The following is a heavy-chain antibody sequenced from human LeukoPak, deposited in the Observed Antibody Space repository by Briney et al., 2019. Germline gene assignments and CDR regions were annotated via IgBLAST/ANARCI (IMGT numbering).Heavy chain of an antibody. Sequence: GGSLRLSCAASGFTFSSYEMNWVRQAPGKGLEWVSYISSGGSTRYYADSVKGRFTISRDNAKNSLYLQMNSLRAEDTAVYYCARAYEVAMPFDYWGQGTLVTVSS. J-gene: IGHJ4*02. CDR3: ARAYEVAMPFDY. CDR2: ISSGGSTR. V-gene: IGHV3-48*03. D-gene: IGHD2-2*01. CDR1: GFTFSSYE.